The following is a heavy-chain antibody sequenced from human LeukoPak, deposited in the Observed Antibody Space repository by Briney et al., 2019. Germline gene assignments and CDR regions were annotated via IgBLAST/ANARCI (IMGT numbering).Heavy chain of an antibody. CDR2: IASKTDGGTT. CDR3: TTGIRGD. CDR1: GFSFNSDW. V-gene: IGHV3-15*04. J-gene: IGHJ4*02. Sequence: TGGSLRLSCAAPGFSFNSDWMDWVRQAPGKGLEWVGRIASKTDGGTTDYAAPVKGRFTISRDDSKNTLFLQMNSLKTEDTAVYYCTTGIRGDCGQGTLVTVSS.